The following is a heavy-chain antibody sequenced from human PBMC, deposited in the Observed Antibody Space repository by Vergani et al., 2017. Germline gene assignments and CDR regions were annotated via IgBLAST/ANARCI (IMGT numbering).Heavy chain of an antibody. V-gene: IGHV3-23*01. D-gene: IGHD3-3*01. CDR2: IKNTGDST. J-gene: IGHJ6*03. Sequence: EVQLLQSARAVVQPGRSLSLSCVASGFTFSSNAMSWVRKGHGQGLEWVSRIKNTGDSTHYADSVKGRFTISRDTSKNTLYLQMNSLRAEDTAVYYCAKSGGPHDFWSGYYYYYMDVWGKGTTVTVSS. CDR1: GFTFSSNA. CDR3: AKSGGPHDFWSGYYYYYMDV.